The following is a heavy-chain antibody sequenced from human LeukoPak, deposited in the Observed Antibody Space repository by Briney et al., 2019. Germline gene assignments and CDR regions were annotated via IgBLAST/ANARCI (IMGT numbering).Heavy chain of an antibody. D-gene: IGHD6-13*01. CDR1: GFTFSNFA. J-gene: IGHJ5*02. Sequence: GGSLRLSCAASGFTFSNFAMMWVRQAPGTGLQWVSTITGYGATFYADSVRGRFTIFRDTSMNTLFLQMNSLGAEDAAVYYCAKGAAAGKVDWFDPWGQGTLVTVSS. V-gene: IGHV3-23*01. CDR3: AKGAAAGKVDWFDP. CDR2: ITGYGAT.